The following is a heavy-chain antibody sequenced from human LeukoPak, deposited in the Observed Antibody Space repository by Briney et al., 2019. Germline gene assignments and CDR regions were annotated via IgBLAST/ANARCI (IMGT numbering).Heavy chain of an antibody. V-gene: IGHV6-1*01. CDR3: ASGYSSGWYASDAFDI. D-gene: IGHD6-19*01. CDR2: TYYRSKWYN. Sequence: SQTLSLTCAISGDSVSSNSTAWNWIRQSPSRGLEWLGRTYYRSKWYNDYAVSVKGRITINPDTSKNQFSLQLNSVTPEDTAVYYCASGYSSGWYASDAFDIWGQGTMVTVSS. CDR1: GDSVSSNSTA. J-gene: IGHJ3*02.